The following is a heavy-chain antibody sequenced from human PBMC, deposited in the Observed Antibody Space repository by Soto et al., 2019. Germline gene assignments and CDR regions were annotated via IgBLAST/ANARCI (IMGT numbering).Heavy chain of an antibody. CDR3: ARAVPPGHLYYYGSGSYSNNWFDP. CDR2: INHSGST. Sequence: SETLSLTCAVYGGSFSGYYWSWIRQPPGKGLEWIGEINHSGSTNYNPSLKSRVTISVDTSKNQFSLKLSSVTAADTAVYYCARAVPPGHLYYYGSGSYSNNWFDPWGQGTLVTVSS. V-gene: IGHV4-34*01. D-gene: IGHD3-10*01. J-gene: IGHJ5*02. CDR1: GGSFSGYY.